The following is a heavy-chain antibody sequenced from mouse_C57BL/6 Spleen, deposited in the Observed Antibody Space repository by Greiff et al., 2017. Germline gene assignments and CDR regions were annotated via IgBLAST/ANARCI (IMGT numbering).Heavy chain of an antibody. J-gene: IGHJ1*03. CDR3: ARITVVAHWYFDV. CDR2: ISNLAYSI. V-gene: IGHV5-15*01. D-gene: IGHD1-1*01. Sequence: EVQGVESGGGLVQPGGSLKLSCAASGFTFSDYGMAWVRQAPRKGPEWVAFISNLAYSIYYADTVTGRFTISRENAKNTLYLEMSSLRSEDTAMYYCARITVVAHWYFDVWGTGTTVTVSS. CDR1: GFTFSDYG.